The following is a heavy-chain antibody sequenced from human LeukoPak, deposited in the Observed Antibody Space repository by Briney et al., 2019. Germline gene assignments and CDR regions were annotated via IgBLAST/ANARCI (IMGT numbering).Heavy chain of an antibody. J-gene: IGHJ4*02. D-gene: IGHD4-17*01. CDR3: ARDPPRGDYPFDY. V-gene: IGHV3-21*01. CDR1: GFTFSSYS. Sequence: GGSLRLSCAASGFTFSSYSMNWVRQAPGKGLEWVSSISSSSSYIYYADSVKGRFTISRGNAKNSLYLQMNSLRAEDTAVCYCARDPPRGDYPFDYWGQGTLVTVSS. CDR2: ISSSSSYI.